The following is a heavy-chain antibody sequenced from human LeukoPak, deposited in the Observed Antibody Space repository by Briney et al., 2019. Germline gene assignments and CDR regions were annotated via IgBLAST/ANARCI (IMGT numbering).Heavy chain of an antibody. D-gene: IGHD6-19*01. Sequence: PGGSLRLSCAASGFTFSSYAMHWVRQAPGKGLEYVSAISSNGGSTYYANSVKGRFTISRDNSKNTLYLQMGSLRAEDTAVYYCARGFRYSSGWYNFDYWGQGTLVTVSS. J-gene: IGHJ4*02. CDR2: ISSNGGST. V-gene: IGHV3-64*01. CDR1: GFTFSSYA. CDR3: ARGFRYSSGWYNFDY.